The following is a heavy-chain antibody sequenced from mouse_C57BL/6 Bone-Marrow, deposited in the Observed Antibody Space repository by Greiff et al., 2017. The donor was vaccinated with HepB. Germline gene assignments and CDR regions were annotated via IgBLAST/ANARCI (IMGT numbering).Heavy chain of an antibody. Sequence: VKLQESGPGLVQPSQSLSITCTVSGFSFTSYGVHWVRQSPGKGLEWLGVIWSGGSTDYNAAFISRLSISKDNSKSQVFFKMNSLQADDTAIYYCASLFYGSSYCYAMDYWGQGTSVTVSS. CDR1: GFSFTSYG. D-gene: IGHD1-1*01. CDR3: ASLFYGSSYCYAMDY. J-gene: IGHJ4*01. V-gene: IGHV2-2*01. CDR2: IWSGGST.